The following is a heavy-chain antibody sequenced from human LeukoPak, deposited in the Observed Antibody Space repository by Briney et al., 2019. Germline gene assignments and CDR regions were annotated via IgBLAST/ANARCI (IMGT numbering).Heavy chain of an antibody. CDR3: AKGKKVLLWFGELFSDYYYGMDV. J-gene: IGHJ6*02. V-gene: IGHV3-30*18. Sequence: GGSLRLSCAGSGFSFGSYWLHWVRQAPGKGLEWVAVISYDGSDKYYADSVKGRFTISRDNSKNTLYLQMNSLRAEDTAVYYCAKGKKVLLWFGELFSDYYYGMDVWGQGTTVTVSS. D-gene: IGHD3-10*01. CDR2: ISYDGSDK. CDR1: GFSFGSYW.